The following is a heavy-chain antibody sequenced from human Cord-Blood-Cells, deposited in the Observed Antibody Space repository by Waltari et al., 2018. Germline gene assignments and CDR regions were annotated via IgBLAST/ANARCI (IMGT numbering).Heavy chain of an antibody. Sequence: QVQLVESGGGVVQPGRSLRLSCAASGFTFSSYGMHWVSQAPGKGREWVAVIWYDGSNKYYADSVKGRFTISRDNSKNTLYLQMNSLRAEDTAVYYCARERSGDKDAFDIWGQGTMVTVSS. J-gene: IGHJ3*02. CDR1: GFTFSSYG. D-gene: IGHD3-3*01. CDR2: IWYDGSNK. V-gene: IGHV3-33*01. CDR3: ARERSGDKDAFDI.